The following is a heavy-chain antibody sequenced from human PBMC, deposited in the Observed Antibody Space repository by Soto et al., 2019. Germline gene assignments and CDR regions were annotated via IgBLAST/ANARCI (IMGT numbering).Heavy chain of an antibody. Sequence: PSETLSLTCTVSGGSISSSSYYWGWIRQPPGKGLEWIGSIYYSGSTYYNPSLKSRVTISVDTSKNQFSLKLSSVTAADTAVYYCARDRNDYVWGSWGPGTLVTVS. CDR3: ARDRNDYVWGS. J-gene: IGHJ4*02. V-gene: IGHV4-39*07. D-gene: IGHD3-16*01. CDR2: IYYSGST. CDR1: GGSISSSSYY.